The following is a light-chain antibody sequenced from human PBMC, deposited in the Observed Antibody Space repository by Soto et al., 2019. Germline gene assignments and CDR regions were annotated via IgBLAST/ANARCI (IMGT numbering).Light chain of an antibody. CDR1: KIGSKS. CDR2: YDS. J-gene: IGLJ2*01. CDR3: QVWDSSSDHVA. Sequence: SYELTQPPSVSVAPGKTARITCGGNKIGSKSVHWYQQKPGQAPVLVIYYDSDRPSGIPERFSGSNSGNTATLTISRVEAGDEADYYCQVWDSSSDHVAFGGGTKLTVL. V-gene: IGLV3-21*04.